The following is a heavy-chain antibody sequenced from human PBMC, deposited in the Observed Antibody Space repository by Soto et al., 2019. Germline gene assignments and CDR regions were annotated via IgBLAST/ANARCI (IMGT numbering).Heavy chain of an antibody. V-gene: IGHV1-69*06. CDR2: IIPIFGTA. D-gene: IGHD6-13*01. CDR1: GGTFSSYA. CDR3: ARGSIAAAGRNYYYGMDV. Sequence: SSVKVSCKASGGTFSSYAISWVRQAPGQGLGWMGGIIPIFGTANYAQKFQGRVTITADKSTSTAYMELSSLRSEDTAVYYCARGSIAAAGRNYYYGMDVWGQGTTVTVSS. J-gene: IGHJ6*02.